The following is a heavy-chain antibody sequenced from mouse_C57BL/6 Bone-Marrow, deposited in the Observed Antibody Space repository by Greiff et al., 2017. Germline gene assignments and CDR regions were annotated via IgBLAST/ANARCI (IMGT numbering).Heavy chain of an antibody. V-gene: IGHV1-81*01. D-gene: IGHD1-1*01. J-gene: IGHJ1*03. CDR3: ARYRYYGSPWYFDV. Sequence: VKLQESGAELARPGASVKLSCKASDYTFTSYGISWVKQRTGQGLEWIGEIYPRSGNTYYNEKFKGQATLTADNSSSTAYMELRSLTSEDSAVYFCARYRYYGSPWYFDVWGTGTTVTVSS. CDR2: IYPRSGNT. CDR1: DYTFTSYG.